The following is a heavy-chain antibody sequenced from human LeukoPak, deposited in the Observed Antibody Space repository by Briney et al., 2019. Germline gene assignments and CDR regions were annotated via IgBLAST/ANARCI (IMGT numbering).Heavy chain of an antibody. Sequence: GESLKISCKGSGYSFTTYWIAWVRQMPGKGLEWMGIIYPGDSDTRYSPSFQGQVTISVDKSISTAYLQWSSLKASDTAMYYCARRIAAAVNGGFDIWGQGTMVTVSS. CDR3: ARRIAAAVNGGFDI. J-gene: IGHJ3*02. CDR2: IYPGDSDT. V-gene: IGHV5-51*01. CDR1: GYSFTTYW. D-gene: IGHD6-13*01.